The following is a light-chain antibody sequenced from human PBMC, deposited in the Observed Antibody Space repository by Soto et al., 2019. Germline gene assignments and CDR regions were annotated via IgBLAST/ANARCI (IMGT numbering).Light chain of an antibody. CDR2: DTS. CDR3: QQYGTSEII. Sequence: EIVLTQSPGTLSLSPGERATLSCRASQSLINSFIAWYQQKPGQAPRLLIYDTSSRATGIPDRFSGSGSGTDFTLTISRLEPEDFAVFFCQQYGTSEIIFGQGTRLEI. V-gene: IGKV3-20*01. J-gene: IGKJ5*01. CDR1: QSLINSF.